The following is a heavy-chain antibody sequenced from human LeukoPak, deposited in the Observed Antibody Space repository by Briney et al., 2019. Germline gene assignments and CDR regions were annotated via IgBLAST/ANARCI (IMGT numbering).Heavy chain of an antibody. CDR3: TRMTAGHDY. D-gene: IGHD2-21*02. CDR2: INHSGYT. Sequence: SETLSLTCAASGVSFDDYYWSWVRQTPGKGLEWIGEINHSGYTNDSPSLKSRVTLSIDTSRKQFSLNLRSVTVADTGIYYCTRMTAGHDYWGQGTLVTVSS. CDR1: GVSFDDYY. J-gene: IGHJ4*02. V-gene: IGHV4-34*01.